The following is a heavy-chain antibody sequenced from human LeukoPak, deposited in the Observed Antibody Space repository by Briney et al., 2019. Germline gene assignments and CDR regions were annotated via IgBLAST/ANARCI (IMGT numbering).Heavy chain of an antibody. D-gene: IGHD6-13*01. Sequence: ASVKVSCKASEYTFTGYYIHWVRQAPGQGLEWMGWISGYNGNTNYAQKFQGRVTMTTDTSTSTVYLELRSLRSDDTAVYYCARDRNSIAAGRNAFDIWGQGTMVTVSS. CDR1: EYTFTGYY. CDR2: ISGYNGNT. V-gene: IGHV1-18*04. J-gene: IGHJ3*02. CDR3: ARDRNSIAAGRNAFDI.